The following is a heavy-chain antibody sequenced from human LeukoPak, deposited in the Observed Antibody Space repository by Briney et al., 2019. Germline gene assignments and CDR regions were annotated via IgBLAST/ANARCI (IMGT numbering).Heavy chain of an antibody. Sequence: GASVKVSCKASGGTFSSYAISWVRQAPGQGLEWMGGIIPIFGIANYARKFQGRVTITTDESTSTAYMELSSLRSEDTAVYYCARDRGGYGNWFDPWGQGTLVTVSS. V-gene: IGHV1-69*05. J-gene: IGHJ5*02. D-gene: IGHD5-12*01. CDR1: GGTFSSYA. CDR3: ARDRGGYGNWFDP. CDR2: IIPIFGIA.